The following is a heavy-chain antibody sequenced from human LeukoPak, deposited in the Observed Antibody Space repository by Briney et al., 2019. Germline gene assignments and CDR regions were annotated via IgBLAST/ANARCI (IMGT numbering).Heavy chain of an antibody. CDR2: ISGSGDIT. V-gene: IGHV3-23*01. Sequence: PGGSLRLSCAASGFIFSSHVMSWVRQAPGKGLEWVSAISGSGDITSYADSVKGRFTISRDNSKNTLHLQMNSLRGEGTAVYYCAKDLGGTYYPFDYWGQGTLVTVSS. J-gene: IGHJ4*02. D-gene: IGHD1-26*01. CDR3: AKDLGGTYYPFDY. CDR1: GFIFSSHV.